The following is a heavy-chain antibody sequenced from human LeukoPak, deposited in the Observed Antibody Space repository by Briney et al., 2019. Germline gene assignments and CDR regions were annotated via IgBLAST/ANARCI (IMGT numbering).Heavy chain of an antibody. J-gene: IGHJ4*02. CDR2: ISSSSSTI. Sequence: GGSLRLSCAASGFTFSSYSMNWVRQAPGKGLEWVSYISSSSSTIYYADSVKGRFTIARDNAKNSLYLQMNSLRAEDTAVYYCARELVTAIPSPLGYDYWGQGTLVTVSS. V-gene: IGHV3-48*04. CDR3: ARELVTAIPSPLGYDY. CDR1: GFTFSSYS. D-gene: IGHD2-21*02.